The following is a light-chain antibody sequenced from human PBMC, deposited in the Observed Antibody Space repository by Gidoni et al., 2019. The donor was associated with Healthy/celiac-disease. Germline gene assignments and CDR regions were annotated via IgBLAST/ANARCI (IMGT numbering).Light chain of an antibody. V-gene: IGKV1-39*01. Sequence: DIQMTQSPSSLSASVGDRVTITCRASQSISSYLNWYQQKPGKAPKLLIYAASSLQSGVPSRFSGSGSGTDFTLTISSLQPEDFATYYCQQVRNTFGQGTKLEIK. CDR1: QSISSY. J-gene: IGKJ2*01. CDR2: AAS. CDR3: QQVRNT.